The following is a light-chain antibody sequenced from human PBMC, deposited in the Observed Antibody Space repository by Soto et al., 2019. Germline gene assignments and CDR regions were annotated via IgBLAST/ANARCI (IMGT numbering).Light chain of an antibody. CDR1: QSVSSTY. J-gene: IGKJ2*01. CDR3: QQYRSSPMYT. V-gene: IGKV3-20*01. Sequence: EIVLTQSPGTLSLSPGERATLSCRASQSVSSTYLAWYQQKSGQAPRLLIYGASTRATGLPDRFTGSGSGTDFTLTISRLEPEDFAVYYCQQYRSSPMYTFGQGTKLEIK. CDR2: GAS.